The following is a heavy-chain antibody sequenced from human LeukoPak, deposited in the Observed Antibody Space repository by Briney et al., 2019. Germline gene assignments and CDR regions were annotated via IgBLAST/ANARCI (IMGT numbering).Heavy chain of an antibody. CDR2: ISGSGGRT. V-gene: IGHV3-23*01. D-gene: IGHD2-2*01. Sequence: GGSLRLSCAASGFTFRSYAMSWVRQAPGEGLEWVSSISGSGGRTYYADSVRGRFTISSENCKNTVQLQMTSLRVKDTAIYYCVKLTENQLLGKGWADSWGQGTLVTVSS. CDR3: VKLTENQLLGKGWADS. CDR1: GFTFRSYA. J-gene: IGHJ5*01.